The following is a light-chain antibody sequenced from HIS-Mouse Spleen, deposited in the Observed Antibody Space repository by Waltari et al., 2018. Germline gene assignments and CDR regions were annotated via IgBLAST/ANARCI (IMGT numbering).Light chain of an antibody. CDR1: ALPKNS. V-gene: IGLV3-10*01. CDR2: EDS. J-gene: IGLJ2*01. Sequence: SYELTQPPSVSVSPGQTARSTCPGAALPKNSAYWYQQKSGQAPVLFIYEDSKRPSGIPERFSGSSSGTMATLTISGAQVEDEADYYCYSTDSSGNHRVFGGGTKLTVL. CDR3: YSTDSSGNHRV.